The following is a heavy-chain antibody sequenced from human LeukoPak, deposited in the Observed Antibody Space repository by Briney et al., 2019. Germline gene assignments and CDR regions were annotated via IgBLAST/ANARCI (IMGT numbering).Heavy chain of an antibody. Sequence: ASVKVSCKASGYTFTGYYMHWVRQAPGQGLEWMGWINPNSGGTNYAQKFQGRVTMTRDTSISTAYMELSGLRSDDTAVYYCARGRMLSLNWFDPWGQGTLVTVSS. D-gene: IGHD2-8*01. CDR2: INPNSGGT. CDR3: ARGRMLSLNWFDP. V-gene: IGHV1-2*02. CDR1: GYTFTGYY. J-gene: IGHJ5*02.